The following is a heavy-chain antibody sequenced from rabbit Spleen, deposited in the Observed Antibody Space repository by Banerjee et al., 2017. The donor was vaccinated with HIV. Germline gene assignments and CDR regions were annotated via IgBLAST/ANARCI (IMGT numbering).Heavy chain of an antibody. Sequence: QEQLVESWGCLFKPEGSLTLTCKASVFSFIYRDVMFCVRQAPGKGLEWIECINTYNGKAVDANWAKGRFTISETSSTTVTLQMTSLTAADTATYFCARYAGYAGYGYGSNLWGQGPSSPS. J-gene: IGHJ4*01. CDR3: ARYAGYAGYGYGSNL. CDR1: VFSFIYRDV. D-gene: IGHD7-1*01. V-gene: IGHV1S45*01. CDR2: INTYNGKA.